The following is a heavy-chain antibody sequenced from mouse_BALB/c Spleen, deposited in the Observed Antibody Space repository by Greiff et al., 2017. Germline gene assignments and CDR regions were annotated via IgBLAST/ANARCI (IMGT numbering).Heavy chain of an antibody. CDR2: ISSGSSTI. Sequence: EVHLVESGGGLVQPGGSRKLSCAASGFTFSSFGMHWVRQAPEKGLEWVAYISSGSSTIYYADTVKGRFTISRDNPKNTLFLQMTSLRSEDTAMYYCARDDGYYEGAWFAYWGQGTLVTVSA. D-gene: IGHD2-3*01. CDR3: ARDDGYYEGAWFAY. CDR1: GFTFSSFG. V-gene: IGHV5-17*02. J-gene: IGHJ3*01.